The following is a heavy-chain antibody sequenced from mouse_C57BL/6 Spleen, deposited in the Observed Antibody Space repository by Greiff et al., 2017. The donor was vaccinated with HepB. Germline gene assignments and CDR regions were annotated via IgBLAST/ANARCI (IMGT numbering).Heavy chain of an antibody. CDR2: ISYDGSN. J-gene: IGHJ3*01. Sequence: ESGPGLVKPSQSLSLTCSVTGYSITSGYYWNWIRQFPGNKLEWMGYISYDGSNNYNPSLKNRISITRDTSKNQFFLKLNSVTTEDTATYYCASSYEDWGQGTLVTVSA. D-gene: IGHD1-1*01. CDR3: ASSYED. CDR1: GYSITSGYY. V-gene: IGHV3-6*01.